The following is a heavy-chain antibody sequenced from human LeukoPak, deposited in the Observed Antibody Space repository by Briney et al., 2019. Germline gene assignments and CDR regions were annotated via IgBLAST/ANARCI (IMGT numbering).Heavy chain of an antibody. CDR1: GFTFSSYA. CDR3: ARVRGSGRSNHCDY. Sequence: GGSLRLSCAASGFTFSSYAMHWVRQAPGKGLEWVAVISYDGSNKYYADSVKGRFTISRDNSKNTLYLQMNSLRAEDTAVYYCARVRGSGRSNHCDYWGQGTLVTLSS. V-gene: IGHV3-30-3*01. J-gene: IGHJ4*02. CDR2: ISYDGSNK. D-gene: IGHD3-10*01.